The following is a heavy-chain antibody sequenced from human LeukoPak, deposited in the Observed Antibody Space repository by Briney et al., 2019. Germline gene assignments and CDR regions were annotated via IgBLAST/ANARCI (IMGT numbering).Heavy chain of an antibody. CDR1: GGSISSSGYY. J-gene: IGHJ4*02. D-gene: IGHD2-15*01. V-gene: IGHV4-39*01. CDR3: ARQQSCSGGTCYFYFDS. CDR2: IYYSGST. Sequence: SETLSLTCTVSGGSISSSGYYWGWIRPPPGKGLEWVGSIYYSGSTYYNPSLKSRVTISLDTSQNQFPLKLSSVTAADTAVYYCARQQSCSGGTCYFYFDSWGQGTLVTVSS.